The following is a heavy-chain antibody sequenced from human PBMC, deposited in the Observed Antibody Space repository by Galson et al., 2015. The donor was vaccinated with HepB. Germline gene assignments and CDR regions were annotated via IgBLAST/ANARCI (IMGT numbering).Heavy chain of an antibody. CDR1: GFTFSSYA. J-gene: IGHJ4*02. Sequence: SLRLSCAASGFTFSSYAMHWVRQAPGKGLEYVSAISSNGGSTYYADSVKGRFTISRDNSKNTLYLQMSSLRAEDTAVYYCVKGRMVYAMLLDYWGQGTLVTVSS. D-gene: IGHD2-8*01. V-gene: IGHV3-64D*06. CDR2: ISSNGGST. CDR3: VKGRMVYAMLLDY.